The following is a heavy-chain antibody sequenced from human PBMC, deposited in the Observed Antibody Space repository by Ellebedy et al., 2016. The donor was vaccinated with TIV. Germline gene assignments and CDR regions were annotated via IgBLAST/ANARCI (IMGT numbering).Heavy chain of an antibody. J-gene: IGHJ4*02. Sequence: GGSLRLSCAGSGFTVSSSYMTWVRQAPGKGLEWVSVIYSSGDAYYADSVKGRFTISNDSSKNTLDLQMSSLRAEDTAIYYCAQGYRFGLLDYWGQGTLVTVSS. V-gene: IGHV3-53*01. D-gene: IGHD3/OR15-3a*01. CDR2: IYSSGDA. CDR1: GFTVSSSY. CDR3: AQGYRFGLLDY.